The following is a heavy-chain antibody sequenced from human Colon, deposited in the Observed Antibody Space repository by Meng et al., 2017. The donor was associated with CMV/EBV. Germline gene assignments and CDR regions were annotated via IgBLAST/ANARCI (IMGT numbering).Heavy chain of an antibody. D-gene: IGHD4-11*01. V-gene: IGHV3-74*01. Sequence: GGSLRLSCVASGLTLSRYWMHWVRHVPGEGPMRVARISHDRDNAIYADSVKGRFTASRDSTRNIVYLQMNSLRVDDTAIYFCVRDVPGDIDYIFDYWGQGAQVTVSS. J-gene: IGHJ4*02. CDR3: VRDVPGDIDYIFDY. CDR1: GLTLSRYW. CDR2: ISHDRDNA.